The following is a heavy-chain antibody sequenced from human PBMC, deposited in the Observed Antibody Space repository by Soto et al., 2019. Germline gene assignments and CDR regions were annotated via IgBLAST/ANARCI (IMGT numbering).Heavy chain of an antibody. J-gene: IGHJ4*02. CDR1: GFTFSSYG. D-gene: IGHD3-22*01. CDR3: AKDTFYHDSSGFYVFDY. Sequence: GGSLRLSCVASGFTFSSYGIHWVRQAPGKGLEWVAVIWYDGNNKNYADSVKGRFTISRDNSKNTLYLQMDSLRAEDTAIYYCAKDTFYHDSSGFYVFDYWGQGTLVTVSS. CDR2: IWYDGNNK. V-gene: IGHV3-30*02.